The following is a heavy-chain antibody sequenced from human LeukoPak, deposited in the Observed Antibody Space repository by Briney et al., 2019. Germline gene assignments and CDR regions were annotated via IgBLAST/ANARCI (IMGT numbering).Heavy chain of an antibody. CDR1: GYTLTELS. CDR2: FDPEDGET. CDR3: ATYSSSWKRGNWFDP. V-gene: IGHV1-24*01. J-gene: IGHJ5*02. Sequence: ASVKVSCKVSGYTLTELSMHWVRQAPGKGLEWMGGFDPEDGETIYAQKFQGRVTMTEDTFTDTAYMELSSLRSEDTAVYYCATYSSSWKRGNWFDPWGQGTLVTVSS. D-gene: IGHD6-13*01.